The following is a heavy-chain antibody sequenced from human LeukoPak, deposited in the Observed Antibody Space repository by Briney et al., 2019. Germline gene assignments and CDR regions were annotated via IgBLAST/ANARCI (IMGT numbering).Heavy chain of an antibody. CDR2: ISGSGSDT. D-gene: IGHD7-27*01. CDR3: ARLGTYFYFDF. CDR1: GFTFSPYG. Sequence: PAGSLRLSCAASGFTFSPYGMSWIRQAPGKGLEWVAGISGSGSDTYYADSVKGRFTISRDNFKNTVDLQMNSLRADDTAVYYCARLGTYFYFDFWGRGTLVTVSS. V-gene: IGHV3-23*01. J-gene: IGHJ2*01.